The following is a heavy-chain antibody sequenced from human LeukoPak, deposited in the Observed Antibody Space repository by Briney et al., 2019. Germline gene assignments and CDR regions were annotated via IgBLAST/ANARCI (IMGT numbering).Heavy chain of an antibody. Sequence: PGGSLRLSCEASGFTFSNYGMHWVRQAPGKGLEWVAVIWYDGSNKYYADSVKGRFTISRDNSKNTLYLQMNSLRAEDTAVYYCARDLRFAYYYYYDSSGYPDYWGQGTLVTVSS. CDR1: GFTFSNYG. CDR3: ARDLRFAYYYYYDSSGYPDY. V-gene: IGHV3-33*08. CDR2: IWYDGSNK. D-gene: IGHD3-22*01. J-gene: IGHJ4*02.